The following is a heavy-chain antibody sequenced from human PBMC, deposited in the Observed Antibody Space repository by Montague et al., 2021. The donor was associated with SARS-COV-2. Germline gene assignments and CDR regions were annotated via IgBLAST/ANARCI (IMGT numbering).Heavy chain of an antibody. CDR1: GASLTSYY. V-gene: IGHV4-59*01. J-gene: IGHJ4*02. CDR2: VYYNGST. CDR3: ARGSQWSYYFDY. Sequence: SETLSLTCNVSGASLTSYYWSWIRQPPGKGLEWIGYVYYNGSTNYNPSLKSRIILSVDTSKNHFSLKLSSVTAADTAVYYCARGSQWSYYFDYWGQGTLVTVSS. D-gene: IGHD2-15*01.